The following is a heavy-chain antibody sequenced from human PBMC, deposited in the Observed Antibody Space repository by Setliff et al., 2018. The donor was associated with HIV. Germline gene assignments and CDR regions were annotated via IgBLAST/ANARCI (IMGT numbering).Heavy chain of an antibody. J-gene: IGHJ4*02. V-gene: IGHV3-23*01. CDR2: ISGSGSTT. Sequence: GGSLRLSCAASGFRFNIYAMTWVRQAPGKGLQWVSSISGSGSTTNYADSVKGRFTISRDNSKSTLYLQMNSLRDGDTAVYYCARDSSTKEMATIWVNFDYWGQGTLVTVSS. CDR3: ARDSSTKEMATIWVNFDY. CDR1: GFRFNIYA. D-gene: IGHD5-12*01.